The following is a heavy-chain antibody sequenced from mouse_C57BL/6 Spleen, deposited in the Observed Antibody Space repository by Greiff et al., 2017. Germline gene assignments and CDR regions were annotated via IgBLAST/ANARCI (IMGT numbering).Heavy chain of an antibody. CDR1: GFNIKAYY. J-gene: IGHJ4*01. CDR3: STGADYYGSSSYKAMDY. CDR2: IDPEDGDT. V-gene: IGHV14-1*01. D-gene: IGHD1-1*01. Sequence: VQLQQSGAELVRPGASVKLSCTASGFNIKAYYMHWVKQRPEQGLEWIGRIDPEDGDTESAPKFQGKATMTADTSYNTAYLQLSSLTSEDTAVYNWSTGADYYGSSSYKAMDYWGQGTSGTVSA.